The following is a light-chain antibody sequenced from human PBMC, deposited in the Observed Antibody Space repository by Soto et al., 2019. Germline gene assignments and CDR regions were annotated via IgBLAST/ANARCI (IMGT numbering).Light chain of an antibody. V-gene: IGKV1-39*01. CDR3: QQSYSTPYT. Sequence: DIQLTQSPSSLSASVGDRVTITCRASQSISSYLNWYQQKPGKAPNLLIYAASSLQSGVPSRFSGSGSGTDCTLTIGSLQPEDFATYYCQQSYSTPYTFGQGTKLEIK. CDR2: AAS. CDR1: QSISSY. J-gene: IGKJ2*01.